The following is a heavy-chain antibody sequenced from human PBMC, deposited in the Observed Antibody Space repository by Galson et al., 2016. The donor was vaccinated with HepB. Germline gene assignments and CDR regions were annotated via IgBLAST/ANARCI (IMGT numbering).Heavy chain of an antibody. CDR3: AADDSTAVPGGFDY. D-gene: IGHD6-19*01. CDR1: GFTFTSSA. V-gene: IGHV1-58*01. CDR2: IVVGNGNT. J-gene: IGHJ4*02. Sequence: SVKVSCKASGFTFTSSAVQWVRQARGLRLEWIGWIVVGNGNTNYAQKFQERVTITRDMSTSTAYMELSSLKSEDTAVYYCAADDSTAVPGGFDYWGQGTLVTVSS.